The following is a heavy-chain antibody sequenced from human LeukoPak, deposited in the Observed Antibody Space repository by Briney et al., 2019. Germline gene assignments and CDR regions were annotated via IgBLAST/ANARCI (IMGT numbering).Heavy chain of an antibody. CDR1: GGSISSYY. CDR2: IYYSGST. Sequence: SETLSLTCTVSGGSISSYYWSCIRQPPGKGLEWIGYIYYSGSTNYNPSLKSRVTISVDTSKNQFSLKLSSVTAADTAVYYCAREVGGSFDYWGQGTLVTVSS. V-gene: IGHV4-59*01. D-gene: IGHD3-16*01. CDR3: AREVGGSFDY. J-gene: IGHJ4*02.